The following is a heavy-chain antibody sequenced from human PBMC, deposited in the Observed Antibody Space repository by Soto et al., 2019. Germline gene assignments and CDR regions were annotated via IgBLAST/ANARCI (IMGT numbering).Heavy chain of an antibody. D-gene: IGHD3-16*01. CDR1: GASLGGFH. V-gene: IGHV4-34*12. Sequence: SETLSLTCAIYGASLGGFHWTWLRQAPGKGLEWIGELIHGGSTNYNPSLKGRVSFSLDTSKNQFSLHLMSVTAADTAVYYCARSPLGYDYVRQTWREVGDSFDIWGRGTLVTV. CDR2: LIHGGST. CDR3: ARSPLGYDYVRQTWREVGDSFDI. J-gene: IGHJ3*02.